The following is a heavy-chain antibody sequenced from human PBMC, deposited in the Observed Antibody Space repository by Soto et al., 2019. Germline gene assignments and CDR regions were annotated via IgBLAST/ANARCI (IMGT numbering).Heavy chain of an antibody. Sequence: QVTLKESGPVLLKPTETLTLTCTVSGFSLTIPRLGVSWVRQPPGKALEWLAHIFSDDDKSYSTSLQSRLTLSPDPSKSQVVLSMNNMEPAEPATYYRTRIPGQWFSEFLLLGMDGWGQGATGTVPS. D-gene: IGHD2-8*01. CDR2: IFSDDDK. CDR1: GFSLTIPRLG. J-gene: IGHJ6*02. V-gene: IGHV2-26*01. CDR3: TRIPGQWFSEFLLLGMDG.